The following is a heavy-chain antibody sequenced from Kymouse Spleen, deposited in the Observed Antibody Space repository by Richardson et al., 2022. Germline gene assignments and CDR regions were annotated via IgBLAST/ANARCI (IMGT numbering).Heavy chain of an antibody. Sequence: QVQLVESGGGVVQPGRSLRLSCAASGFTFSSYGMHWVRQAPGKGLEWVAVIWYDGSNKYYADSVKGRFTISRDNSKNTLYLQMNSLRAEDTAVYYCARDKWLFDYWGQGTLVTVSS. CDR1: GFTFSSYG. D-gene: IGHD5-12*01,IGHD6-19*01. V-gene: IGHV3-33*01. CDR3: ARDKWLFDY. J-gene: IGHJ4*02. CDR2: IWYDGSNK.